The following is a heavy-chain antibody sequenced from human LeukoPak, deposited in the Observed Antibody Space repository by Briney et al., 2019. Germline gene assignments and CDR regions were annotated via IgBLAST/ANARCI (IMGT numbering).Heavy chain of an antibody. D-gene: IGHD3-22*01. Sequence: ASVKVSCKASGYTFTSYYMHWVRQAPGQGLEWMGIINPSGGSTSYAQKFQGRVTMTRDTSTSTVYMELSSLRSEDTAVYYCARGEYYYDSSGYYPHSDSEIDYWGQGTLVTVSS. V-gene: IGHV1-46*01. CDR1: GYTFTSYY. CDR2: INPSGGST. J-gene: IGHJ4*02. CDR3: ARGEYYYDSSGYYPHSDSEIDY.